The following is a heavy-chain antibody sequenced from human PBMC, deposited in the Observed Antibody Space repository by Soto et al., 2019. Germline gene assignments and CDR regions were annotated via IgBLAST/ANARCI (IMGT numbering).Heavy chain of an antibody. Sequence: HPGGSLRLSCAASGFTFSRYWMSWVRQGPGKGLVWVSRVSSDGTITAYADSVRGRFTISRDNAKDTLHLQMNSLRADDTAVYYCAIFGDLSTWGQGTLVTVS. CDR3: AIFGDLST. CDR1: GFTFSRYW. CDR2: VSSDGTIT. V-gene: IGHV3-74*01. D-gene: IGHD3-10*01. J-gene: IGHJ5*02.